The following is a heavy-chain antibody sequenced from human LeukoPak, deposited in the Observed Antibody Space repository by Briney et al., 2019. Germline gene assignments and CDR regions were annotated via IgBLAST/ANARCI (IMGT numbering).Heavy chain of an antibody. J-gene: IGHJ4*02. CDR2: ISSSSSYI. CDR3: ATSGYFPIKAFDY. V-gene: IGHV3-21*01. Sequence: GGSLRLSCAASGFTFSSYSMNWVRQAPGKGLEWVSSISSSSSYIYYADSVKGRFTMSRDNAKNSLYLQMNSLRAEDTAVYYCATSGYFPIKAFDYWGQGTLVTVSS. CDR1: GFTFSSYS. D-gene: IGHD3-22*01.